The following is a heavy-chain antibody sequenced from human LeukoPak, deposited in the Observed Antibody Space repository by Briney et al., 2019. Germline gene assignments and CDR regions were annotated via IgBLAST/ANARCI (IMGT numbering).Heavy chain of an antibody. Sequence: PGASMRLSCAASGFIVSSNYMSWVRQAPGKGLELVSVIYSGGSTYYADSVKGRFTISRDNSKNTLYLQMNSLRAADTAVYYCAPIAIRSGYWGQGALVTVSS. CDR1: GFIVSSNY. V-gene: IGHV3-66*01. CDR2: IYSGGST. D-gene: IGHD3-9*01. CDR3: APIAIRSGY. J-gene: IGHJ4*02.